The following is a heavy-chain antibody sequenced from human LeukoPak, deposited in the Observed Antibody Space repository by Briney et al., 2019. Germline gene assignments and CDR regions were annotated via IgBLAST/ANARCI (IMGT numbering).Heavy chain of an antibody. D-gene: IGHD2-2*01. Sequence: ASVKVSCTASGGTFSSYAISWVRQAPGQGLEWMGIINPSGGSTSYAQKFQGRVTMTRDTSTSTVYMELSSLRSEDTAVYYCARDLGCSSTSCHPYYYYYYGMDVWGQGTTVTVSS. J-gene: IGHJ6*02. CDR2: INPSGGST. V-gene: IGHV1-46*01. CDR1: GGTFSSYA. CDR3: ARDLGCSSTSCHPYYYYYYGMDV.